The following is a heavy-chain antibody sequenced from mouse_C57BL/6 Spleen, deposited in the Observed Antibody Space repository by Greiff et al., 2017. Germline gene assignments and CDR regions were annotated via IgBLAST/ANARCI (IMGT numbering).Heavy chain of an antibody. J-gene: IGHJ3*01. CDR1: GFNIKDDY. V-gene: IGHV14-4*01. Sequence: VQLQQSGAELVRPGASVKLSCTASGFNIKDDYMHWVKQRPEQGLEGIGWIDPENGDTEYASKFQGKATITADTSSNTAYLQLSSLTSEDTAVYYCTSSYYYGTSAYWGQGTLVTVSA. CDR3: TSSYYYGTSAY. D-gene: IGHD1-1*01. CDR2: IDPENGDT.